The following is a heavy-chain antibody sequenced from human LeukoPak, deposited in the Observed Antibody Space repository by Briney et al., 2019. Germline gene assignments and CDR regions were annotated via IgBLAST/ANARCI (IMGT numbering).Heavy chain of an antibody. J-gene: IGHJ4*02. V-gene: IGHV3-23*01. CDR3: ASIVGATFLRDVDY. D-gene: IGHD1-26*01. Sequence: PGGSLRLSCAASGFTFSSYAMSWVRQAPGKGLEWVSAISGSGGSTYYADSVKGRFTISRDNSKNTLYLRMNSLRAEDTAVYYCASIVGATFLRDVDYWGQGTLVTVSS. CDR2: ISGSGGST. CDR1: GFTFSSYA.